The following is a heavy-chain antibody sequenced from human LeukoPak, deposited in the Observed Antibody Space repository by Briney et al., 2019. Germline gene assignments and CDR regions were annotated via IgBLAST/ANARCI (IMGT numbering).Heavy chain of an antibody. CDR2: TRYDGSNK. J-gene: IGHJ6*02. CDR1: GFTFSSYG. Sequence: GGSLRLSCAASGFTFSSYGMHWVRQAPGKGLEWVAFTRYDGSNKYYADSVKGRFTISRDNSKNTLYLQMNSLRAEDTAVYYCAKEGRVIALQLDYYYYYGMDVWGQGTTVTVSS. V-gene: IGHV3-30*02. CDR3: AKEGRVIALQLDYYYYYGMDV. D-gene: IGHD3-16*02.